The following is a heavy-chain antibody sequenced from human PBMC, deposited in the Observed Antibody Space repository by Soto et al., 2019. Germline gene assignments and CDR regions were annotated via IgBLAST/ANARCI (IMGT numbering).Heavy chain of an antibody. CDR2: IYATGST. Sequence: QVVLQESGPGVVKPSDTLSLTCNVSGASLSGYYWSWIRQPPGKGLEWIGRIYATGSTDYNPSLKSRITMSIDTSKNQFSLNVSSVTAADTAVYYCARVAGVAYCGGDCYHFDYWGQGTLVTVSS. J-gene: IGHJ4*02. V-gene: IGHV4-4*07. CDR3: ARVAGVAYCGGDCYHFDY. CDR1: GASLSGYY. D-gene: IGHD2-21*02.